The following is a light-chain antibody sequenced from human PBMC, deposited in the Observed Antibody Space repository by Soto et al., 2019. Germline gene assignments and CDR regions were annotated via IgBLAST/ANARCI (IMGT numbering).Light chain of an antibody. CDR1: SRDVGAYDY. Sequence: QSALAQPASVSGSPGRSITSSCTGTSRDVGAYDYVCWYQQHPGKVPKLLIYEANYRPSGISSRFSGSKSGNTASLTISGLQAEDEADYYCASYVRGNTVLFGGGTKVTVL. CDR3: ASYVRGNTVL. V-gene: IGLV2-14*01. CDR2: EAN. J-gene: IGLJ3*02.